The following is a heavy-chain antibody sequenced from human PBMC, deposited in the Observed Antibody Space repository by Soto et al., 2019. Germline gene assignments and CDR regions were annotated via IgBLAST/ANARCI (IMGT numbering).Heavy chain of an antibody. D-gene: IGHD3-22*01. CDR3: AKDPPSYYYDSSGYYHGYFDY. J-gene: IGHJ4*02. Sequence: GGSLRLSCAASGFTFSSYAMSWVRQAPGKGLEWVSAISGSGGSTYYADSVKGRFTISRDNSKNTLYLQMNSLRAEDTAVYYCAKDPPSYYYDSSGYYHGYFDYWGQGTLVTVSS. CDR1: GFTFSSYA. V-gene: IGHV3-23*01. CDR2: ISGSGGST.